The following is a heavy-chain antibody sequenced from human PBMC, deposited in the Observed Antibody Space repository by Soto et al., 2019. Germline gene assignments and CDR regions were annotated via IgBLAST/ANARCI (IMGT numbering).Heavy chain of an antibody. CDR2: INSDGSST. V-gene: IGHV3-74*03. Sequence: EVQLVESGGGLVQPGGSLRLSCAASGFTFSSYWMHWVRQARGKGLVWVSRINSDGSSTTYADSVKGRFTISRDNAKNTLYLQMNSLRAEDTAVYYCARVETCSSTSCYSVFDYWCQGTLVTVSS. D-gene: IGHD2-2*01. CDR1: GFTFSSYW. CDR3: ARVETCSSTSCYSVFDY. J-gene: IGHJ4*02.